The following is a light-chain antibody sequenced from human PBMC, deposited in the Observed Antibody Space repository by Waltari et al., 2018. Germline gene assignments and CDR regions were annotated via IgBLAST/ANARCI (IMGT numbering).Light chain of an antibody. CDR3: CSYVRSTWV. J-gene: IGLJ3*02. CDR1: SSDVGKYNL. CDR2: EVS. Sequence: QSALTQPASVSGSPGQSIIISCTGTSSDVGKYNLVSWYQQHPGKAPNVMIYEVSKRPAGVSNGFAGSKSGSTASLTVSGLQAEDEADYYCCSYVRSTWVFGGGTKLTVL. V-gene: IGLV2-23*02.